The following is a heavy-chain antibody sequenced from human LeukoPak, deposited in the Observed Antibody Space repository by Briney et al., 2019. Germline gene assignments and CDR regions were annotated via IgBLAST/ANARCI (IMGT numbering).Heavy chain of an antibody. V-gene: IGHV3-23*01. CDR2: SGNAGDT. CDR3: AKTTPGNYPYDY. Sequence: GGSLRLSCAASGFTFDVSAMNWVRQAPGKGLEWVSASGNAGDTYYADSVKGRFTISRGNSKKMLFLQMTSLRAEDTAVYYCAKTTPGNYPYDYWGQGTLVTVSP. J-gene: IGHJ4*02. D-gene: IGHD3-22*01. CDR1: GFTFDVSA.